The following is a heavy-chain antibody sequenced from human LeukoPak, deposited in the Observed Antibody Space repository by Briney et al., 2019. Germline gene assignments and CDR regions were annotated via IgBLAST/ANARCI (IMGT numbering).Heavy chain of an antibody. D-gene: IGHD4-17*01. V-gene: IGHV1-18*04. Sequence: ASVKVSCKASGYTFTGYYMHWVRQAPGQGLEWMGWISAYNGNTNYAQKLQGRVTMTTDTSTSTAYMELRSLRSDDTAVYYCARGRQHYAPGVYYYYGMDVWGQGTTVTVSS. J-gene: IGHJ6*02. CDR1: GYTFTGYY. CDR3: ARGRQHYAPGVYYYYGMDV. CDR2: ISAYNGNT.